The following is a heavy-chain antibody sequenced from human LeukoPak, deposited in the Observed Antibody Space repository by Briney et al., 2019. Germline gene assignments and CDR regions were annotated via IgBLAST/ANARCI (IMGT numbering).Heavy chain of an antibody. J-gene: IGHJ5*02. CDR2: IWYDGSNK. D-gene: IGHD2-15*01. CDR1: GFTFSSYG. CDR3: ARDPRNVGLAP. Sequence: PGGSLRLSCAASGFTFSSYGMHWVRQAPGEGLEWVAVIWYDGSNKYYADSVKGRFTMSRDNVKNTLYLQMNSLRVEDTAVYYCARDPRNVGLAPWGQGTLVTVSS. V-gene: IGHV3-33*01.